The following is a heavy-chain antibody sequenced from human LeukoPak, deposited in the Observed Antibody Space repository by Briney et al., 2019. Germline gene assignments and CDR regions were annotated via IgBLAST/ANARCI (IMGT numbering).Heavy chain of an antibody. Sequence: GGSLRLSCAASGFTFSSYSMNWVRRAPGKGLEWVSVIYSGGSTYYADSVKGRFTISRDDSKNTLYLQMNSLRAEDTAVYYCARDRHIYCSSTSCFHDAFDIWGQGTMVTVSS. D-gene: IGHD2-2*01. CDR3: ARDRHIYCSSTSCFHDAFDI. CDR1: GFTFSSYS. J-gene: IGHJ3*02. V-gene: IGHV3-66*01. CDR2: IYSGGST.